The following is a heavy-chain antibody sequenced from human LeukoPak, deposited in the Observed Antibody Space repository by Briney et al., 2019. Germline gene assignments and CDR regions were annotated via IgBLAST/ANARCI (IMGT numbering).Heavy chain of an antibody. V-gene: IGHV3-23*01. CDR2: ISGSGGST. CDR3: AKDAYQLPMYNWFDP. CDR1: GFTFSSYA. Sequence: GGSLRLSCAASGFTFSSYAMSWVRQAPGKGLEGVSAISGSGGSTYYADSVKGRFTISRDNSKNTLYLQMNSLRAEDTAVYYCAKDAYQLPMYNWFDPWGQGTLVTVSS. D-gene: IGHD2-2*01. J-gene: IGHJ5*02.